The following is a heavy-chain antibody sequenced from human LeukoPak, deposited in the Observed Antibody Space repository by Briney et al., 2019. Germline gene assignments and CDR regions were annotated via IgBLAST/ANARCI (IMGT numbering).Heavy chain of an antibody. V-gene: IGHV1-8*01. J-gene: IGHJ5*02. D-gene: IGHD5-18*01. CDR3: ARGRSDGCANNWFDP. CDR2: MNPNSGNT. CDR1: GYTFTSYD. Sequence: ASVKVCCKAAGYTFTSYDINWVRQATGQGLEWMGWMNPNSGNTGYAQKFQGRVTITRNTSISTANMDLTSMRSEDTAVYYCARGRSDGCANNWFDPWGQGTLVTVSS.